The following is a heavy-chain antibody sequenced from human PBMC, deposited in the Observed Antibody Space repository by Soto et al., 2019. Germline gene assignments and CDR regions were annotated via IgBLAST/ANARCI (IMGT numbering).Heavy chain of an antibody. CDR3: GVSSRYYYYGMDV. CDR2: IYYSGST. J-gene: IGHJ6*02. D-gene: IGHD6-6*01. CDR1: GGSISSGGYY. Sequence: LSLTCTVSGGSISSGGYYWSWIRQHPGKGLEWIGYIYYSGSTYYNPSLKSRVTISVDTSKNQFSLKLSSVTAADTAVYYCGVSSRYYYYGMDVWGQGTTVTVSS. V-gene: IGHV4-31*03.